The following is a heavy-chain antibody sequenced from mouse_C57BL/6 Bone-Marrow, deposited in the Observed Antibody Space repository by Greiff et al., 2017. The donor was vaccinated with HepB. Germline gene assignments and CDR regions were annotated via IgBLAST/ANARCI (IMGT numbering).Heavy chain of an antibody. CDR3: TTGGLRPFAY. D-gene: IGHD1-2*01. CDR2: IDPENGDT. V-gene: IGHV14-4*01. CDR1: GFNIKDDY. J-gene: IGHJ3*01. Sequence: EVQVVESGAELVRPGASVKLSCTASGFNIKDDYMHWVKQRPEQGLEWIGWIDPENGDTEYASKFQGKATITADTSSNTAYLQLSSLTSEDTAVYYCTTGGLRPFAYWGQGTLVTVSA.